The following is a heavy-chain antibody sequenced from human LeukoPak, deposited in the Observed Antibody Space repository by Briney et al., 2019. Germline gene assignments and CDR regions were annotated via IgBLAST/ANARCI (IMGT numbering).Heavy chain of an antibody. J-gene: IGHJ6*03. Sequence: SVKVSCKASGGTVNSYAISWIRQAPGQGLEWMGGIIPIFGSAIYAQKFQGRVTITADTSTSTAYMELTSLRSEDTAMYYCARDIGRPEGGYYYMDVWGKGTTVIVSS. CDR2: IIPIFGSA. CDR1: GGTVNSYA. V-gene: IGHV1-69*06. D-gene: IGHD1-26*01. CDR3: ARDIGRPEGGYYYMDV.